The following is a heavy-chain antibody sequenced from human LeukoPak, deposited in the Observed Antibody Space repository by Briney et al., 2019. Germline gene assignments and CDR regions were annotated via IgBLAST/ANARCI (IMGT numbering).Heavy chain of an antibody. Sequence: SETLSLTCTVYGGPFSCHYWSWVRQPPGKGLEWIGEINDSGSINYNPSLTSRVTISVDTSKNQFSLQLSSVTAADTAVYHRARDPTSGWASPDYWGQGTLVTVSS. V-gene: IGHV4-34*01. D-gene: IGHD6-25*01. CDR1: GGPFSCHY. CDR2: INDSGSI. CDR3: ARDPTSGWASPDY. J-gene: IGHJ4*02.